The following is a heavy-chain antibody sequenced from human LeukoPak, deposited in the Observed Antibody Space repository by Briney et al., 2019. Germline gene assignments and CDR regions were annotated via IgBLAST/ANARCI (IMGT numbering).Heavy chain of an antibody. Sequence: GGSLRLSCAASGFIFSSYSMNWVRQAPGKGLEWVSAISSSSSYVYYADSVKGRFTISRDNANNSLYLQMNSLRAEDTAVYYCAREYYYDSSGYYYNYWGQGTLVTVSS. CDR2: ISSSSSYV. J-gene: IGHJ4*02. V-gene: IGHV3-21*01. CDR3: AREYYYDSSGYYYNY. CDR1: GFIFSSYS. D-gene: IGHD3-22*01.